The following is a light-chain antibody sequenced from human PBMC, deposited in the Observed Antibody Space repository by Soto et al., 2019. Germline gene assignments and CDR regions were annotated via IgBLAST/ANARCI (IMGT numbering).Light chain of an antibody. CDR1: QSFSRN. CDR3: QQYNNWSYT. J-gene: IGKJ2*01. Sequence: EIVMTQSPATLSVSPGETATLSCRASQSFSRNLAWYQVKPGQAPRLLIFGASTRATGIPARFSGSVSGTEFTLTISSLQSEDFAVYYCQQYNNWSYTFGQGTKVDSK. V-gene: IGKV3-15*01. CDR2: GAS.